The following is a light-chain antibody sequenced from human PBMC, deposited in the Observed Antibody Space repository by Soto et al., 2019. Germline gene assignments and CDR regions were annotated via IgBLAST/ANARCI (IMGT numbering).Light chain of an antibody. CDR2: KAS. CDR3: QQYNSYST. CDR1: QSISSW. J-gene: IGKJ1*01. V-gene: IGKV1-5*03. Sequence: DIQMTQSPSTLSASVGDRVTITCRASQSISSWLAWYQQKPGKAPKLLIYKASSLESGVPSRFRGSGSGTEFTLTNSSLQPDDFATYYCQQYNSYSTFGQGTKVDIK.